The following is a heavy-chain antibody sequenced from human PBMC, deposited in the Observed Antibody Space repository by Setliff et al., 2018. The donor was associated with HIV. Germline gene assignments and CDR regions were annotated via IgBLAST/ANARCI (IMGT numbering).Heavy chain of an antibody. V-gene: IGHV4-30-2*01. CDR1: GGSMRSSGYS. J-gene: IGHJ6*02. CDR3: ARRGDFFYYAMDV. Sequence: PSETLSLTCAVSGGSMRSSGYSWTWIRQAPGKGLEWVGYIYYNGNAYYNPSLKSRVTISVDRSKNQFSLKLSSVTAADTAAYYCARRGDFFYYAMDVWGQGTTVTSP. CDR2: IYYNGNA.